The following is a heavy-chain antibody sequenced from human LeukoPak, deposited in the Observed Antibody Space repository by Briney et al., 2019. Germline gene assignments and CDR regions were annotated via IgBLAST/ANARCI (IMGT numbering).Heavy chain of an antibody. V-gene: IGHV4-30-2*01. CDR1: GGSISSGSYY. J-gene: IGHJ4*02. Sequence: PSETLSLTCTVSGGSISSGSYYWSWIRQPPGKGLEWIGYIYHSGSTYYNPSLKSRVTISVDRSKNQFSLKLSSVTAADTAVYYCARDDDYFPWPIWGQGTLVTVSS. CDR2: IYHSGST. D-gene: IGHD3-16*01. CDR3: ARDDDYFPWPI.